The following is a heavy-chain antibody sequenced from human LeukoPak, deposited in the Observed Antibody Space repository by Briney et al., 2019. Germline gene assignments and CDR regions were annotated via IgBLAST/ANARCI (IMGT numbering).Heavy chain of an antibody. D-gene: IGHD6-13*01. CDR3: AKDLRPYSSSWSN. CDR1: GFTFSSYA. J-gene: IGHJ4*02. V-gene: IGHV3-23*01. Sequence: GGSLRLSCAASGFTFSSYAMHWVRQAPGKGLEWVSAISGSGGSTYYADSVKGRFTISRDNSKNTLFLQMNSLRAEDTAVYYCAKDLRPYSSSWSNWGQGTLVTVSS. CDR2: ISGSGGST.